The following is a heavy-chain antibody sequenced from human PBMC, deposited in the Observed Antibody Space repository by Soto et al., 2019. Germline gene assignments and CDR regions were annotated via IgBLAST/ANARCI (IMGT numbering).Heavy chain of an antibody. V-gene: IGHV1-18*01. J-gene: IGHJ3*02. CDR3: ARVWTFIAAAGTASDAFDI. CDR2: ISAYNGNT. CDR1: GYTFTSYG. D-gene: IGHD6-13*01. Sequence: ASVKVSCKASGYTFTSYGISWVRQAPGQGLEWMGWISAYNGNTNYAQKLQGRVTMTTDTSTSTAYMELRSLRSDDTAVYYCARVWTFIAAAGTASDAFDIWGQGTMVTV.